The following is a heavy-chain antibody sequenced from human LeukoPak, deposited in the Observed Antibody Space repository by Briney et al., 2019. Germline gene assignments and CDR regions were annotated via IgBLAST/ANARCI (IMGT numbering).Heavy chain of an antibody. CDR3: ARDSQGADDYGGNSDDYYYGMDV. J-gene: IGHJ6*02. V-gene: IGHV3-30*04. CDR1: GFTFSSYA. Sequence: GRSLRLSCAASGFTFSSYAMHWARQAPGKGLEWVAVISYDGSNKYYADSVKGRFTISRDNSKNMLYLQMNSLRTEDTAVYYCARDSQGADDYGGNSDDYYYGMDVWGQGTTVTVSS. CDR2: ISYDGSNK. D-gene: IGHD4-23*01.